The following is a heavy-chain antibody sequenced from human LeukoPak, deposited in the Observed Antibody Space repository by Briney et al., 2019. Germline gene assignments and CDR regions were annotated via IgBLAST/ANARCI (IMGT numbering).Heavy chain of an antibody. Sequence: ASVKVSCKASGYTFTGYYMHWVRLAPGQGLEWMGWISRNSGGTNYAQKFKGRVTMTRDTSISTVYMELSRLRSDDTAVYDCARADLSPTYDYVWGSYRYGYFDYWGQGTLVTVSS. D-gene: IGHD3-16*02. CDR3: ARADLSPTYDYVWGSYRYGYFDY. V-gene: IGHV1-2*02. CDR2: ISRNSGGT. J-gene: IGHJ4*02. CDR1: GYTFTGYY.